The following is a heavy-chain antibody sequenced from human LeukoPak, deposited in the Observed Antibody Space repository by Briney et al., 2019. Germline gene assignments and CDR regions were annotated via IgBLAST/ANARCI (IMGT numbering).Heavy chain of an antibody. CDR1: GFTFSTYS. CDR2: ISSSSTI. Sequence: AGGSLRLSCAASGFTFSTYSMNWVRQVPGMGLEWVSYISSSSTIFYADSVKGRFTISRDNAKNSLYLQMNSLRDEDTAVYYCARMHYFDYWGQGTLVTVSS. J-gene: IGHJ4*02. CDR3: ARMHYFDY. V-gene: IGHV3-48*02.